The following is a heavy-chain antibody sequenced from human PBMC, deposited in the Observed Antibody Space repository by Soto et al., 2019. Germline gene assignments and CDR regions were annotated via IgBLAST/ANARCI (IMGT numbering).Heavy chain of an antibody. V-gene: IGHV3-49*04. CDR2: IRSKAYGGTA. CDR3: TRDILTGYYSPPQDY. Sequence: GGSLRLASAASGFSFADYVFSWVRQAPGKGLEWVGFIRSKAYGGTAEYATSVKDRFTISRDDFKSIAYLQMNSLKTEDTAVYYCTRDILTGYYSPPQDYWGQGALVTVSS. D-gene: IGHD3-9*01. CDR1: GFSFADYV. J-gene: IGHJ4*02.